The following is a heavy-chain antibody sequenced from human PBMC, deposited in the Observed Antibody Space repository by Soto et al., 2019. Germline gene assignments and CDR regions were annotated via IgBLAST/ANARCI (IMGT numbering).Heavy chain of an antibody. Sequence: GASVKVSCKASGYTFTSYGISWVRQAPGQGLEWMGWISTFTGNPNYAQRLQGRVSMTTDASTSTVYMELRSLTSDDKAVYYCARDPGVATTWGQGILVTVSS. D-gene: IGHD5-12*01. CDR1: GYTFTSYG. J-gene: IGHJ5*02. V-gene: IGHV1-18*01. CDR3: ARDPGVATT. CDR2: ISTFTGNP.